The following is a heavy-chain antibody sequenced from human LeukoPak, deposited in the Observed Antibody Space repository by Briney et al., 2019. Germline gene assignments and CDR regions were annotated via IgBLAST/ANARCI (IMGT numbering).Heavy chain of an antibody. CDR3: ARGPFVGYSGYDYVDY. Sequence: VASVKVSCKASRGTFSTYAISWVRQAPGQGLEWMGGIIPIFGTANYAQKFQGRVTITTDESTSTAYMELSSLRSEDTAVYYCARGPFVGYSGYDYVDYWGQGTLVTVSS. J-gene: IGHJ4*02. CDR2: IIPIFGTA. V-gene: IGHV1-69*05. CDR1: RGTFSTYA. D-gene: IGHD5-12*01.